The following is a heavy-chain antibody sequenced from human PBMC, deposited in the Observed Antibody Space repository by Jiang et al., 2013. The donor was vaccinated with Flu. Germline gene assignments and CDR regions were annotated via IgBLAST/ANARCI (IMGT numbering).Heavy chain of an antibody. D-gene: IGHD7-27*01. Sequence: IPIFGTANYAQKFQGRVTITADESTSTAYMELSSLRSEDTAVYYCARDGSSKTGEFDYWGQGTLVTVSS. V-gene: IGHV1-69*01. J-gene: IGHJ4*02. CDR3: ARDGSSKTGEFDY. CDR2: IPIFGTA.